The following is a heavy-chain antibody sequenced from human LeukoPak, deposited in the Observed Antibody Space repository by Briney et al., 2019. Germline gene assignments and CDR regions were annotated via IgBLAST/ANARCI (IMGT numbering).Heavy chain of an antibody. D-gene: IGHD3-22*01. J-gene: IGHJ3*02. V-gene: IGHV3-30*02. Sequence: GGSLRLSCAESGFTFSSYGMHWVRQAPGKGLEWVAFIRYDGSNKYYADSVKGRFTISRDNSKNTLYLQMNSLRAEDTAVYYCAKVEDYYYDSSGYTFDIWGQGTMVTVSS. CDR3: AKVEDYYYDSSGYTFDI. CDR2: IRYDGSNK. CDR1: GFTFSSYG.